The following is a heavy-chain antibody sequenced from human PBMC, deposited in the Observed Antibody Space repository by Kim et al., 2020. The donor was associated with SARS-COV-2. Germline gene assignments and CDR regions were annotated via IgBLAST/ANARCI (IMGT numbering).Heavy chain of an antibody. D-gene: IGHD6-25*01. CDR2: VSPDTAKT. J-gene: IGHJ4*02. CDR1: GYTFTSHD. CDR3: ARGVAAGLDF. V-gene: IGHV1-8*01. Sequence: ASVKVSCKTSGYTFTSHDINWVRQVAGQGPEWMGWVSPDTAKTGYAQRFQDRITLTRDISTSTVFMELNRLTSDDTAVYYCARGVAAGLDFWGQGTLVSVSS.